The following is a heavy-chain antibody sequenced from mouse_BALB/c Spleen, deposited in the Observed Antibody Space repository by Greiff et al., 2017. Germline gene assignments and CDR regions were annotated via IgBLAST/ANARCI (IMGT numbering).Heavy chain of an antibody. Sequence: QVQLQQSGAELVRPGTSVKVSCKASGYAFTNYLIEWVKQRPGQGLEWIGVINPGSGGTNYNEKFKGKATLTADKSSSTAYMQLSSLTSDDSAVYFCARGGGTMDYWGQGTSVTVSS. CDR3: ARGGGTMDY. V-gene: IGHV1-54*01. CDR1: GYAFTNYL. J-gene: IGHJ4*01. D-gene: IGHD4-1*01. CDR2: INPGSGGT.